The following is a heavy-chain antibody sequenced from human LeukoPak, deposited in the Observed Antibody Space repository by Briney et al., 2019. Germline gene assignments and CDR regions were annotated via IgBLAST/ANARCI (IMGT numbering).Heavy chain of an antibody. V-gene: IGHV4-4*07. CDR3: AREARTYYYDSSGGWFDP. Sequence: SETLSLTCTVSGGSISSYYWSWIRQPAGKGLEWIGRIYTSGSTNYNPSLKSRVTISVDTSKNQFSLKLSSVTAADTAVYYCAREARTYYYDSSGGWFDPWGQGTLVTVSS. CDR2: IYTSGST. J-gene: IGHJ5*02. CDR1: GGSISSYY. D-gene: IGHD3-22*01.